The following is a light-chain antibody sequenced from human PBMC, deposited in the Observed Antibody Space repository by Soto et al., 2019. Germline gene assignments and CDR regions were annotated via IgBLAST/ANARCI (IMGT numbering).Light chain of an antibody. CDR2: GAS. Sequence: EIVLTQSPGSLSLSPGERATLSCRASQSVRSSSLAWYQQKPGQAPRLLIYGASTRATGIPDRFSGSGSGTDFTLAISRLEPEDCAVYYCQQYGSSPPYTFGQGTKLEIK. CDR3: QQYGSSPPYT. J-gene: IGKJ2*01. CDR1: QSVRSSS. V-gene: IGKV3-20*01.